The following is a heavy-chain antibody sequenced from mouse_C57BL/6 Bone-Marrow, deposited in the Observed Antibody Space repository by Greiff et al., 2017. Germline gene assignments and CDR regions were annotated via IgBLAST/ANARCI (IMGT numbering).Heavy chain of an antibody. CDR1: GFTFSSYG. CDR3: ARSDGYPFAY. J-gene: IGHJ3*01. CDR2: ISSGGSYT. Sequence: EVQLVESGGDLVKPGGSLKLSCAASGFTFSSYGMSWVRQTPDKRLEWVATISSGGSYTYYPASVKGRFTISRDNAKNTLYLQMSSQKSEDTAMYYCARSDGYPFAYWGQGTLVTVSA. V-gene: IGHV5-6*01. D-gene: IGHD2-3*01.